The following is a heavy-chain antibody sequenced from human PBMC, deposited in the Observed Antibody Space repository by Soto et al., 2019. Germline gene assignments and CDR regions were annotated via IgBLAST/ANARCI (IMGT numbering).Heavy chain of an antibody. CDR1: GGSFSGYY. D-gene: IGHD1-7*01. CDR2: INHSGST. CDR3: ARLVISGSKDDFDI. J-gene: IGHJ3*02. V-gene: IGHV4-34*01. Sequence: SETLSLTCAVYGGSFSGYYWSWIRQPPGKGLEWIGEINHSGSTNYNPSLKSRVTISVDTSKNQFSLRLTSVTAADTAVYYCARLVISGSKDDFDIWGQGTMVTVSS.